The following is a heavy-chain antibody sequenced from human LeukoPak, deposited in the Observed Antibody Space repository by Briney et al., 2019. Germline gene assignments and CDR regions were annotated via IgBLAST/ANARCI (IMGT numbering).Heavy chain of an antibody. V-gene: IGHV4-39*01. CDR2: IYYSGST. D-gene: IGHD2-8*01. J-gene: IGHJ4*02. CDR3: AASIVLMVYEGPHFDY. Sequence: SETLSLTCTVSGGSISSSSYYWGWIRQPPGKGLEWIGSIYYSGSTYYNPSLKSRVTISVDTSKNQFSLKLSSVTAADTAVYYCAASIVLMVYEGPHFDYWGQGTLVTVSS. CDR1: GGSISSSSYY.